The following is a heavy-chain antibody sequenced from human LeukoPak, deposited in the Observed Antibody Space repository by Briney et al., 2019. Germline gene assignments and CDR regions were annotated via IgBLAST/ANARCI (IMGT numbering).Heavy chain of an antibody. D-gene: IGHD3-22*01. CDR2: IRYDGSNK. CDR3: AKTYYYDSSGYYEA. J-gene: IGHJ5*02. V-gene: IGHV3-30*02. Sequence: PGGSLRLSCAASGFTFSSYGMHWVRQAPGKGLEWVAFIRYDGSNKYYADSVKGRFTISRDNSKNTLYLQMGSLRAEDTAVYYCAKTYYYDSSGYYEAWGQGTLVTVSS. CDR1: GFTFSSYG.